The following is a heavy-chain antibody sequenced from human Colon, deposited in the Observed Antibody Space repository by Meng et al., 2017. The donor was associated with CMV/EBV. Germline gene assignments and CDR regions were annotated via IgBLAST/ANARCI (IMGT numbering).Heavy chain of an antibody. Sequence: GGSLRLSCAASGFTFSSYWMSWVRQAPGKGLEWVANIKQDGSEKYYVDSVKGRFTISRDNAKNSLYLQMNSLRAEDTAVYYCARRGVVVPAAIRTKIYYYYGMDVWGQGTTVTVSS. CDR1: GFTFSSYW. V-gene: IGHV3-7*01. CDR2: IKQDGSEK. J-gene: IGHJ6*02. D-gene: IGHD2-2*02. CDR3: ARRGVVVPAAIRTKIYYYYGMDV.